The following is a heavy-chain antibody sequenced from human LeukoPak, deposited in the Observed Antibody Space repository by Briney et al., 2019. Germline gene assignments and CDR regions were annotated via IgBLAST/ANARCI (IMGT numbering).Heavy chain of an antibody. J-gene: IGHJ4*02. CDR3: AKLYYYDSSGYYEGTDY. V-gene: IGHV3-23*01. CDR2: ISGSGGST. CDR1: GFTFSSYA. Sequence: GGSLRLSCAASGFTFSSYAMSWVRQAPGKGLEWVSAISGSGGSTYYADSVKGRFTISRDNSKNTLYLQMNSLRAEDTAVYYRAKLYYYDSSGYYEGTDYWGQGTLVTVSS. D-gene: IGHD3-22*01.